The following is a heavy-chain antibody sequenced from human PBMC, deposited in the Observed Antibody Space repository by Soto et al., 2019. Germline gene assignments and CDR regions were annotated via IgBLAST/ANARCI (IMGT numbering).Heavy chain of an antibody. CDR1: GGSISSGGYY. Sequence: AAETLSLTCTVSGGSISSGGYYWGWIRQQPGKGLEWIGYIYYSGSTYYNPSLKSRVTISVDTSKNQFSLKLSSVTAADTAVYYCARLITMMAPYFAYWGQGTLVTVS. CDR3: ARLITMMAPYFAY. D-gene: IGHD3-22*01. CDR2: IYYSGST. J-gene: IGHJ4*02. V-gene: IGHV4-31*03.